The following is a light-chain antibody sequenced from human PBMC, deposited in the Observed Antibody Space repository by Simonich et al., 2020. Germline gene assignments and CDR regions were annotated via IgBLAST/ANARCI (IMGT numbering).Light chain of an antibody. J-gene: IGLJ2*01. CDR1: SSDVGSYNL. V-gene: IGLV2-14*02. CDR3: SSYTSSSTVV. CDR2: EGS. Sequence: QSALTQPASVSGSPGQSITISCTGTSSDVGSYNLVSWYQQHPGKAPKLMIYEGSKRPSGVSMRFSGSKSGNTASLTISGLQAEDEADYYCSSYTSSSTVVFGGGTKLTVL.